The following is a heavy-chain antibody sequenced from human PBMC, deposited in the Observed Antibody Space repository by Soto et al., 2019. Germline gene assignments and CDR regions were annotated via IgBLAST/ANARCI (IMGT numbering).Heavy chain of an antibody. CDR1: GGSMRTYY. V-gene: IGHV4-4*07. D-gene: IGHD1-26*01. Sequence: SETLSLTCTVSGGSMRTYYWGWIRQPAGKPLEWIGRIYPSGTTNYNPSLKSRVTLSLDTSKNQFSLNLSSVTAADTAVYYCAREGASGFGMDVWGQGTTVTVPS. CDR3: AREGASGFGMDV. J-gene: IGHJ6*02. CDR2: IYPSGTT.